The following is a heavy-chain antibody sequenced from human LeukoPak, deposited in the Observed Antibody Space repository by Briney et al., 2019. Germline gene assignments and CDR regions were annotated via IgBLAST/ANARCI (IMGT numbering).Heavy chain of an antibody. CDR3: ARDLANDILTGYQSWFDP. CDR1: GGSISSSSYY. D-gene: IGHD3-9*01. Sequence: PSETLSLTCTVSGGSISSSSYYWGWIRQPPGKGLEWIGSIYYSGSTYYNPSLKSRVTISVDTSKNQFSLKLSSVTAADTAVYYCARDLANDILTGYQSWFDPWGQGTLVTVSS. J-gene: IGHJ5*02. CDR2: IYYSGST. V-gene: IGHV4-39*07.